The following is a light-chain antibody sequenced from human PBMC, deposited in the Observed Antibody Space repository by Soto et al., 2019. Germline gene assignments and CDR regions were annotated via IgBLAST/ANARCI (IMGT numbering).Light chain of an antibody. CDR1: QTITNW. J-gene: IGKJ5*01. V-gene: IGKV3-11*01. CDR2: DAS. Sequence: TQSPSILSASVGDRVTITCRSSQTITNWLAWFQQRPGQAPRLLIYDASYRATGIPARFIGSGSGTDFTLTISSLEPEDFAVYYCQQRQYWPPITFGQGTRLEIK. CDR3: QQRQYWPPIT.